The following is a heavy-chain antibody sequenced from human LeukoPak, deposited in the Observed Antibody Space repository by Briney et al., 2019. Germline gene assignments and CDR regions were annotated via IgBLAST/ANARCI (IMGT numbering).Heavy chain of an antibody. V-gene: IGHV4-61*02. Sequence: SQTLSLTCTVSGGSISSGSYYWSWIRQPAGKGLEWIGRIYTSGSTNYNPSLKSRVTISVDTSKNQFSLKLSSVTAADTAVYYCAREIVATDFYFDYWGQGTLVTVPS. CDR1: GGSISSGSYY. J-gene: IGHJ4*02. D-gene: IGHD5-12*01. CDR3: AREIVATDFYFDY. CDR2: IYTSGST.